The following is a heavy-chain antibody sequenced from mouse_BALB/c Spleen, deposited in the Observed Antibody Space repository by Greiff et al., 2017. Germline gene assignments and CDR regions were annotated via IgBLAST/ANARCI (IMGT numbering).Heavy chain of an antibody. CDR2: IDPSDSYT. D-gene: IGHD2-1*01. CDR3: ARGNYYFDY. J-gene: IGHJ2*01. V-gene: IGHV1-69*02. Sequence: QVQLKQPGAELVKPGASVKLSCKASGYTFTSYWMHWVKQRPGQGLEWIGEIDPSDSYTNYNQKFKGKATLTVDKSSSTAYMQLSSLTSEDSAVYYCARGNYYFDYWGQGTTLTVSS. CDR1: GYTFTSYW.